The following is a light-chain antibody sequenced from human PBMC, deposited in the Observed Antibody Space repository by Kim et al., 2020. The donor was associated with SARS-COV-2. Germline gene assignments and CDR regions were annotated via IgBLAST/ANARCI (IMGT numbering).Light chain of an antibody. CDR3: QQADTFPYT. CDR1: QNINSY. V-gene: IGKV1-12*01. CDR2: GAS. Sequence: ASVGDRVTIPCRASQNINSYLAWYQQKPGKAPKFLIYGASSLESGVPSRFTGSESGTDFTLTISSLQPEDSATYYCQQADTFPYTFGQGTKVDIK. J-gene: IGKJ2*01.